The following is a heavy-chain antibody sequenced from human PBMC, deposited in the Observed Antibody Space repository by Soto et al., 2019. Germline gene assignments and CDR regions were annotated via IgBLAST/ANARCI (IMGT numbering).Heavy chain of an antibody. CDR2: ISYDGGNE. Sequence: LRLSCAGSGFTFSSYGIHWVRQAPGKGLEWVALISYDGGNEKYTESVKDRFTISRDDSHNVAYLQMSSLRTEDTAMYYCAKDRYSGTYPTDFDYWGQGXLVTVSS. CDR1: GFTFSSYG. D-gene: IGHD1-26*01. CDR3: AKDRYSGTYPTDFDY. J-gene: IGHJ4*02. V-gene: IGHV3-30*18.